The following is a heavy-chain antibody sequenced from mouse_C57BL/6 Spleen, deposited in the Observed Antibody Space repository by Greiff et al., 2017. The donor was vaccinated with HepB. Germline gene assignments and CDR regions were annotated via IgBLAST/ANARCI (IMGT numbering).Heavy chain of an antibody. V-gene: IGHV14-4*01. D-gene: IGHD1-1*01. J-gene: IGHJ2*01. Sequence: EVQLQQSGAELVRPGASVKLSCTASGFNIKDDYMHWVKQRPEQGLEWIGWIDPENGDTEYASKFQGKATITADTSSNTAYLQLSSLTSEDTAVYYCTIYYGSSFSYWGQGTTLTVSS. CDR3: TIYYGSSFSY. CDR1: GFNIKDDY. CDR2: IDPENGDT.